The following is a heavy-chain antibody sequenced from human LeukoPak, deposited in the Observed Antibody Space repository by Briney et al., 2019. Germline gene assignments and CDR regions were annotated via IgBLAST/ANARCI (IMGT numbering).Heavy chain of an antibody. CDR1: GYTLTELS. J-gene: IGHJ6*02. Sequence: GASVKVSCKVSGYTLTELSMHWVRQAPGQGLEWMGIINHSGGSTSYAQKFQGRVTMTRDTSTSTVYMELSSLRSEDTAVYYCAREGAIEMATILKYYYGMDVWGQGTTVTVSS. CDR2: INHSGGST. D-gene: IGHD5-24*01. CDR3: AREGAIEMATILKYYYGMDV. V-gene: IGHV1-46*01.